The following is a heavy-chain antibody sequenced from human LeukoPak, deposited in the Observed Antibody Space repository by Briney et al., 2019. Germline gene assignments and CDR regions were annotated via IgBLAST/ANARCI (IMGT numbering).Heavy chain of an antibody. D-gene: IGHD3-16*01. CDR1: GYTFTHQW. J-gene: IGHJ4*02. CDR3: ARHSDIIGAI. Sequence: GESLRISCKASGYTFTHQWIGWVRQMSGSGLEWMGIIYPRDSDTIYSPSFQGHVTISADTSINTAYLEWSSLEASDTAIYYCARHSDIIGAIWGQGTLVTVSS. V-gene: IGHV5-51*01. CDR2: IYPRDSDT.